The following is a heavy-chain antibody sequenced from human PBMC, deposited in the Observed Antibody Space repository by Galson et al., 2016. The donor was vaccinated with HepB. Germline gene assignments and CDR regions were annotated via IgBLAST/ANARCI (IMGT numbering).Heavy chain of an antibody. V-gene: IGHV1-46*01. D-gene: IGHD2-2*01. CDR2: INPSGGST. Sequence: SVKVSCKASGYSFTSYYMHWVRQAPGQGLEWMGIINPSGGSTSYAQKFQGRLTMTRDTSTSTVYMELSSLRSEDTAVYYCTRDRGIVVEPAASPPSYFYYGMDVWGQGTTVAVSS. J-gene: IGHJ6*02. CDR3: TRDRGIVVEPAASPPSYFYYGMDV. CDR1: GYSFTSYY.